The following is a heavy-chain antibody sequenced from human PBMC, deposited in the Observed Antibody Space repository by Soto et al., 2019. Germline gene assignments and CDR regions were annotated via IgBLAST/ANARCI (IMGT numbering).Heavy chain of an antibody. J-gene: IGHJ6*02. D-gene: IGHD3-10*01. CDR2: ISAYNGNT. CDR3: ARDAHNSGSGSYYGMDV. CDR1: GYTFTSYG. Sequence: GASVKVSCKASGYTFTSYGISWVRQAPGQGLEWMGWISAYNGNTNYAQKLQGRVTMTTDTSTSTAYMELRSLRSDDTAVYYCARDAHNSGSGSYYGMDVWGQGTTVTVSS. V-gene: IGHV1-18*04.